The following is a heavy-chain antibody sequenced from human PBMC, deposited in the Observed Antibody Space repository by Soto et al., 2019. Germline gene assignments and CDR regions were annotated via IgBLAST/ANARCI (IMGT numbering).Heavy chain of an antibody. CDR1: GFTFSSYE. CDR2: ISSSGSTI. D-gene: IGHD2-8*01. CDR3: ARDGSSVLMGYAIRWDWYFDL. Sequence: GGSLRLSCAASGFTFSSYEMNWVRQAPGKGLEWVSYISSSGSTIYYADSVKGRFTISRDNAKNSLYLQMNSLRAEDTAVYYCARDGSSVLMGYAIRWDWYFDLWGRGTLVTVSS. J-gene: IGHJ2*01. V-gene: IGHV3-48*03.